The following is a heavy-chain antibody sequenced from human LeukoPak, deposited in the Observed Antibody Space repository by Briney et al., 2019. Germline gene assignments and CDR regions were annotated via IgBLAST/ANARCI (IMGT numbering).Heavy chain of an antibody. CDR2: INPNNGGT. D-gene: IGHD2-21*02. CDR3: ARAPAYCGGDCYFY. Sequence: ASVKVSCKASGYIFTDYYIHWVRQAPGQGLEWMGRINPNNGGTYYSQKFQGRVTMTRDTSITTAYMELSRLRSDGTAVYYCARAPAYCGGDCYFYWGQGTLVTVSS. J-gene: IGHJ4*02. V-gene: IGHV1-2*06. CDR1: GYIFTDYY.